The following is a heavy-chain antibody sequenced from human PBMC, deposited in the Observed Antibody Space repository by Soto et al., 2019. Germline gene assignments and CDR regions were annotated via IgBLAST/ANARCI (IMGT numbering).Heavy chain of an antibody. D-gene: IGHD3-10*01. CDR3: ATAQTRQIVWFGEFPSPYYFDY. CDR2: FDPEDGET. V-gene: IGHV1-24*01. J-gene: IGHJ4*02. Sequence: ASVKVSCKVSGYTLTELSMHWVRQAPGKGLEWMGGFDPEDGETIYAQKFQGRVTMTEDTSTDTAYMELSSLRSEDTAVYYCATAQTRQIVWFGEFPSPYYFDYWGQGTLVTVSS. CDR1: GYTLTELS.